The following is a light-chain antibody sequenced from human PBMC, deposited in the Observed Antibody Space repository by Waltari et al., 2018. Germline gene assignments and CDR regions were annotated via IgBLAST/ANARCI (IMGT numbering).Light chain of an antibody. CDR3: QVWDSSTAVV. CDR1: NLGRKN. Sequence: SYELTQPLSVSVALGQTARITWGGNNLGRKNLHWYQQKPGQAPVLVIHRDSNRPSGIPERFSGSNSGNTATLTISRAQAGDEADYYCQVWDSSTAVVFGGGTKLTVL. CDR2: RDS. V-gene: IGLV3-9*01. J-gene: IGLJ2*01.